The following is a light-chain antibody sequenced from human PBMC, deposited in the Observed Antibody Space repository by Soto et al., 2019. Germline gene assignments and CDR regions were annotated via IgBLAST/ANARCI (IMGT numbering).Light chain of an antibody. CDR2: DAS. J-gene: IGKJ1*01. Sequence: ETVMTQSPATLSVSPGERATLSCRASQSIRSTLAWFQQKPGQAPRLLIYDASKRATGIPARFSGSGSGTEFTLTISSLQSEDFAVYYCQQYGSSGTFGQGTKVEIK. CDR1: QSIRST. CDR3: QQYGSSGT. V-gene: IGKV3-15*01.